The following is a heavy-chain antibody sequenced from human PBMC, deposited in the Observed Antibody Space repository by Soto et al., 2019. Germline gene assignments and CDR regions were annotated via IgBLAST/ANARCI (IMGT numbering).Heavy chain of an antibody. V-gene: IGHV4-39*01. J-gene: IGHJ4*02. CDR1: GGSVSYNSYY. CDR3: ARMVVVAQVANV. CDR2: IFYTGTT. Sequence: PSETLSLTCSVSGGSVSYNSYYWGWIRQPPGKGLEWVGGIFYTGTTYHNPSLKDRLSISVDTSKNSFSLNLTSVTAADTAVYFCARMVVVAQVANVWGQGALVTVYS. D-gene: IGHD2-21*01.